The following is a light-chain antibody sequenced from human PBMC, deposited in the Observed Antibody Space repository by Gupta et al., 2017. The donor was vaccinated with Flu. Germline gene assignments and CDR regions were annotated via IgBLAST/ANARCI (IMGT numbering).Light chain of an antibody. CDR2: GNI. Sequence: QSVLPQPPSVSGAPGQWVTLPCTGCSSNIGAAYDVHWYQHLPGTAPNLLISGNINRPSGVPDRFSGSKSGTSASLAITGLQPEDEADYYCQSYDSSLSAWVFGGGTKLTVL. J-gene: IGLJ3*02. CDR1: SSNIGAAYD. CDR3: QSYDSSLSAWV. V-gene: IGLV1-40*01.